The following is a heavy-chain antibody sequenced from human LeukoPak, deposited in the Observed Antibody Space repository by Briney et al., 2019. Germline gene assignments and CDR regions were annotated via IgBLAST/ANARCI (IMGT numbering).Heavy chain of an antibody. CDR3: ARRKTFYYDSSGMGLFDY. CDR1: GGSLSSSSYY. J-gene: IGHJ4*02. Sequence: SETLSLTCTVSGGSLSSSSYYWGWIRQPPGKGLEWIGSIYYSGSTYYNPSLKSRLTISVDTSKNQFSLKLSSVTAADTAVYYCARRKTFYYDSSGMGLFDYWGQGTLVTVSS. V-gene: IGHV4-39*01. CDR2: IYYSGST. D-gene: IGHD3-22*01.